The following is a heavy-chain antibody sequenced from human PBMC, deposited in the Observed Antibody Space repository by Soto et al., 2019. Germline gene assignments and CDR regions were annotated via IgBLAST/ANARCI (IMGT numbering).Heavy chain of an antibody. CDR3: TREGDGSGFFSDF. Sequence: GGSLRLPCVASGFTFSDYNMHWVRKAPGKGLEWVSFISGRSNTIYYADSVKGRFTISRDNAKNSLYLLMNSLRAEDTAVYYCTREGDGSGFFSDFWGQGALGTVSS. V-gene: IGHV3-48*01. CDR1: GFTFSDYN. CDR2: ISGRSNTI. J-gene: IGHJ4*02. D-gene: IGHD3-22*01.